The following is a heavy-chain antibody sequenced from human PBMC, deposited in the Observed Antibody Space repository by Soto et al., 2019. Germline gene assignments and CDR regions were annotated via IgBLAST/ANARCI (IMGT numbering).Heavy chain of an antibody. J-gene: IGHJ3*02. Sequence: GASVKVSFKASGGTFSSYAISWVRQAPGQGLDWMGGIIPIFGTANYAQKFQGRVTITADESTSTAYMELSSLRSEDTAVYYCARDRGYYYDSSGYYYAFDIWGQGTMVTVSS. CDR2: IIPIFGTA. CDR1: GGTFSSYA. V-gene: IGHV1-69*13. CDR3: ARDRGYYYDSSGYYYAFDI. D-gene: IGHD3-22*01.